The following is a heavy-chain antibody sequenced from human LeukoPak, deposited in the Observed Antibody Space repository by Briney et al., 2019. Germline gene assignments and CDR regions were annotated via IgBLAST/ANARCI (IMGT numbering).Heavy chain of an antibody. CDR1: GFTFGSYY. V-gene: IGHV3-23*01. CDR3: VKDEPGSSWYN. D-gene: IGHD6-13*01. Sequence: GGCLRLSCAASGFTFGSYYMSWVRQAPGKGLELVSAINGGGDSTHYADSVKGRFTISRDNSKNTLYLQMNSLRVEATAVYYCVKDEPGSSWYNWGQGTLVNVSS. CDR2: INGGGDST. J-gene: IGHJ4*02.